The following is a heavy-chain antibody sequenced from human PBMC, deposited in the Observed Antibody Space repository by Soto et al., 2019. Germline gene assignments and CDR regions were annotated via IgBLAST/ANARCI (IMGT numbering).Heavy chain of an antibody. CDR3: ARDKKFGYTGTRLNWFSP. Sequence: GASVKVSCKASGYTFTSYGISWVRQAPGQGLEWMGWISAYNGNTNYAQKLQGRVTMTTDTSTSTAYMELRSLRSDDTAVYYCARDKKFGYTGTRLNWFSPWGQGTLVTVSS. CDR1: GYTFTSYG. CDR2: ISAYNGNT. V-gene: IGHV1-18*01. D-gene: IGHD1-1*01. J-gene: IGHJ5*02.